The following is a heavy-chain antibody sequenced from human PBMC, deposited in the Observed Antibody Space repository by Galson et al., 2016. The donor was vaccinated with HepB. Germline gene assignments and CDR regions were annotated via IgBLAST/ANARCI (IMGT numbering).Heavy chain of an antibody. D-gene: IGHD6-13*01. CDR1: GGSFSGYH. CDR3: ARIPGIAAARPSQLSFLEQQRKILDRGKADS. Sequence: SETLSLTCAVYGGSFSGYHWTWIRQPPGKGLEWVGEINHSGSTSYNPSLKSRVTISVDTSKNQFSLKMRSVTAADSAVYYCARIPGIAAARPSQLSFLEQQRKILDRGKADSWGQGTLVTVSS. J-gene: IGHJ4*02. V-gene: IGHV4-34*01. CDR2: INHSGST.